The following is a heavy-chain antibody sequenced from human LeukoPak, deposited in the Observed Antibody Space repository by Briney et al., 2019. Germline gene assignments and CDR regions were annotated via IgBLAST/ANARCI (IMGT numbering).Heavy chain of an antibody. CDR3: ARGKSNRGAFDI. CDR1: GGSFIGYY. CDR2: INHFGST. V-gene: IGHV4-34*01. Sequence: SETLSLTCAVYGGSFIGYYWSWIRQPPGKGLEWIGEINHFGSTNYNPSLKSRVTISIDTSKNQFSLKLSSVTAADTAVYYCARGKSNRGAFDIWGQGTMVTVSS. J-gene: IGHJ3*02. D-gene: IGHD3-10*01.